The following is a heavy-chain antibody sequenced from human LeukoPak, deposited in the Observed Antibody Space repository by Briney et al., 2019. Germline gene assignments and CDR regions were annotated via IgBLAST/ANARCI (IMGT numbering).Heavy chain of an antibody. V-gene: IGHV3-7*01. CDR3: ARDHHGQ. CDR2: IKQDGSEK. CDR1: GFTFSSYL. Sequence: GRSLRLSCAASGFTFSSYLMSWVRQAPGKGLEWVANIKQDGSEKYYVDSVKGRSTISRDNAKNSLCLQMNSLRAEDTAVYYCARDHHGQWGQGTLITVSS. J-gene: IGHJ4*02.